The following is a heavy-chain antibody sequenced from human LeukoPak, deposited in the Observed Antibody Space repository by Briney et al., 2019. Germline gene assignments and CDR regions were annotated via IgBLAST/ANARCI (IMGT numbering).Heavy chain of an antibody. Sequence: HPGESLRLSCAASGFTFRKYWMSWVRQAPGKGLEGVACINGGGSVQKYVDSVSGRFTISRDKAKNSLYLQMNTLRGGDTAVYYCGKDRVGVAVQFWGQGTLAIVSS. CDR3: GKDRVGVAVQF. CDR2: INGGGSVQ. V-gene: IGHV3-7*01. CDR1: GFTFRKYW. D-gene: IGHD4-11*01. J-gene: IGHJ4*02.